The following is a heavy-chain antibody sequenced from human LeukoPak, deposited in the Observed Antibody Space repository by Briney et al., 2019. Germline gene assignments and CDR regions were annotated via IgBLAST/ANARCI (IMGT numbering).Heavy chain of an antibody. Sequence: ASVKVSCKASGYTFTNYAIHWVRQAPGQRPEWMGWINAGNGNTKYSQKFQGRVTITRDTSASTAYMELSSLRSEDTAVYYCARGLGYCSSTSCYTGYWGQGTLVTVSS. CDR3: ARGLGYCSSTSCYTGY. CDR1: GYTFTNYA. CDR2: INAGNGNT. V-gene: IGHV1-3*01. J-gene: IGHJ4*02. D-gene: IGHD2-2*02.